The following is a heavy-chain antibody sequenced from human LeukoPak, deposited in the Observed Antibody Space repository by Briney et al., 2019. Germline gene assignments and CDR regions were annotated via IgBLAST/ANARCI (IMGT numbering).Heavy chain of an antibody. CDR2: ISGSGGST. J-gene: IGHJ6*02. Sequence: GGSLRLSCAASGFTFSSYAMSWVRQAPGKGLEWVSAISGSGGSTYYADSVKGRFTISRDNSKNTLYLQMNSLRAEDTAVYYCAKDLVLWFGELSPSRGCGMDVWGQGTTVTVSS. D-gene: IGHD3-10*01. V-gene: IGHV3-23*01. CDR1: GFTFSSYA. CDR3: AKDLVLWFGELSPSRGCGMDV.